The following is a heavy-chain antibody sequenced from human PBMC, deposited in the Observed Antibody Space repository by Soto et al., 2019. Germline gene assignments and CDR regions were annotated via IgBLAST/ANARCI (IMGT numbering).Heavy chain of an antibody. CDR3: AILTKPTAVTTAFRGGYGLDV. D-gene: IGHD4-17*01. Sequence: QVQLQESGPGLVKPSETLSLTCTVSGSSVSSGNYFWSWIRQPPGKGLEWIGYIHSSGSTNYNPSLKSRVTISVDTSRNQFSLKLTSVTAADTAVYYCAILTKPTAVTTAFRGGYGLDVWGQGTTVTVSS. CDR1: GSSVSSGNYF. CDR2: IHSSGST. V-gene: IGHV4-61*01. J-gene: IGHJ6*02.